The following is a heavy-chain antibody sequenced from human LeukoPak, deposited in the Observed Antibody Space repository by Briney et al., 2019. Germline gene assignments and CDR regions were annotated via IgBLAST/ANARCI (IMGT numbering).Heavy chain of an antibody. J-gene: IGHJ6*02. CDR3: AREALGFWSGPNYYYYGMDV. V-gene: IGHV1-18*01. CDR2: ISAYNGNT. Sequence: ASVKVSCKASGYTFTSYGISWVRQAPGQGLEWMGWISAYNGNTNYAQKLQGRVTTTTDTSTSTAYMELRSLRSDDTAVYYCAREALGFWSGPNYYYYGMDVWGQGTTVTVSS. D-gene: IGHD3-3*01. CDR1: GYTFTSYG.